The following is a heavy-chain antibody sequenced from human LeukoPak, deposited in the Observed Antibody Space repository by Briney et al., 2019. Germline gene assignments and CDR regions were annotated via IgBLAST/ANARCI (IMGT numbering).Heavy chain of an antibody. V-gene: IGHV4-39*07. Sequence: SETLSLTCTVSGDSISSSSCYWGWIRQPPGKGLEWIGIMYYSGSTYYNPSLKSRVTISVDTSKNHFSLKLSSVTAADTAVYYCARENKTGRGITMAYGTDVWGQGTTVTVSS. CDR2: MYYSGST. CDR3: ARENKTGRGITMAYGTDV. CDR1: GDSISSSSCY. J-gene: IGHJ6*02. D-gene: IGHD3-10*01.